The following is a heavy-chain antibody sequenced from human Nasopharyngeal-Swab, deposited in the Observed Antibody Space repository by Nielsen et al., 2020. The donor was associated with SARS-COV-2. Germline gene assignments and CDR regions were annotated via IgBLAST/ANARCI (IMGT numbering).Heavy chain of an antibody. V-gene: IGHV3-30*03. Sequence: SLKISCAASGFTFSSYGMHWVRQAPGKGLEWVAVISYDGSNKYYADSVKGRFTISRDNSKNTLYLQMNSLRAEDTAVYYCARVYSGSYWGHFDYWGQGTLVTVSS. CDR2: ISYDGSNK. CDR1: GFTFSSYG. CDR3: ARVYSGSYWGHFDY. D-gene: IGHD1-26*01. J-gene: IGHJ4*02.